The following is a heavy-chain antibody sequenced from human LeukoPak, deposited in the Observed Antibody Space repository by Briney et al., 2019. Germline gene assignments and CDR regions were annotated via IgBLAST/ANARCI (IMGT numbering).Heavy chain of an antibody. CDR1: GFTVSSNY. CDR2: IYSGGST. D-gene: IGHD6-13*01. J-gene: IGHJ4*02. V-gene: IGHV3-53*01. Sequence: GGSLRLSCAASGFTVSSNYMSWVRQAPGKGLEWVSVIYSGGSTYYADSVKGRFTISRDNSKNTLYLQMNSLRAEDTAVYYCARDDASGSSRLKDYWGQGTLVTVSS. CDR3: ARDDASGSSRLKDY.